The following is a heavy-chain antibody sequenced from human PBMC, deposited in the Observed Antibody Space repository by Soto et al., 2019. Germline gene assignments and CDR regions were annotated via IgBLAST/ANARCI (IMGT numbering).Heavy chain of an antibody. V-gene: IGHV4-59*08. Sequence: KPSETLSLTCTVSGGSISSYYWSWIRQPPGKGLEWIGYIYYSGSTNYNPSLKSRVTISVDTSKNQFSLKLSSVTAADTAVYYCARLHQDIVVVVAATPSRAFDIWGQGTMVTVSS. CDR2: IYYSGST. J-gene: IGHJ3*02. CDR1: GGSISSYY. D-gene: IGHD2-15*01. CDR3: ARLHQDIVVVVAATPSRAFDI.